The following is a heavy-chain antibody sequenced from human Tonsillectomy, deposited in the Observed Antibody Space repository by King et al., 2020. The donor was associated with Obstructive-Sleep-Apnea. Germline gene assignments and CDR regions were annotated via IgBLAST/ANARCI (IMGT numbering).Heavy chain of an antibody. J-gene: IGHJ4*02. CDR1: GYTFTDYY. CDR3: ARDAAAYLHGRSTYFDY. D-gene: IGHD6-13*01. V-gene: IGHV1-2*02. Sequence: VQLVESGAEVKKPGASVRVSCKASGYTFTDYYMHWVRQAPGQGLEWMGWINPNSGGTDYAQNFQGRVTMTRDTSISTAYMELSSLRSDDTAVYYCARDAAAYLHGRSTYFDYWGQGTLVTVSS. CDR2: INPNSGGT.